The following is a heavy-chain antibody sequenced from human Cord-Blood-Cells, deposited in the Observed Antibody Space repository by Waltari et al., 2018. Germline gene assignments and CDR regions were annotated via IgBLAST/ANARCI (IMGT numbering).Heavy chain of an antibody. Sequence: QLQLQESGPGLVKPSETLSLTCTVSGGSISSSSYYWGWIRQPPGKGLEWIGSIYYSGSTYYNPSLKSRVTISGDTSKNQFSLKLSSVTAADTAVYYCSLTGEKRYYFDYWGQGTLVTVSS. D-gene: IGHD7-27*01. CDR3: SLTGEKRYYFDY. CDR2: IYYSGST. J-gene: IGHJ4*02. CDR1: GGSISSSSYY. V-gene: IGHV4-39*01.